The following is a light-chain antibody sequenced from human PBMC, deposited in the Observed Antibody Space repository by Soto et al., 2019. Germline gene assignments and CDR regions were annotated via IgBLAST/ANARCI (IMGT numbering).Light chain of an antibody. J-gene: IGLJ1*01. V-gene: IGLV2-14*01. CDR2: DVS. Sequence: QSALAQPASVSGSPGQSITISCVGTSGDIGDYNYVSWYQQHPGKVPKVIIYDVSNRPSGVSYRFSGTKSGNTASLTVSGLQAEDEADYYCRSYTRSSTLIFGTGTKVTV. CDR1: SGDIGDYNY. CDR3: RSYTRSSTLI.